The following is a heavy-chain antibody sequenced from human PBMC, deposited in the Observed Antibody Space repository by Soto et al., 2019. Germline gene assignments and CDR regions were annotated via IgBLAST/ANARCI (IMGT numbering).Heavy chain of an antibody. V-gene: IGHV3-13*04. CDR2: IGTAGDT. J-gene: IGHJ3*01. D-gene: IGHD7-27*01. CDR3: ARRNWVWDAFDF. Sequence: EVQLVESGGGLVQPGGSLRLSCAASGFTFSSYDMHWVRQATGKGLEWVSFIGTAGDTYYPGSVKGRFTISRENAKNSLNLQMNSLRAGDTAVYYCARRNWVWDAFDFWGQGTMVTVSS. CDR1: GFTFSSYD.